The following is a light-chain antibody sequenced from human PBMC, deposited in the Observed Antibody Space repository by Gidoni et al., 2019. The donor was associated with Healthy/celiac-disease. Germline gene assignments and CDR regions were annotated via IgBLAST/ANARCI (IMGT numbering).Light chain of an antibody. CDR1: QGISSY. Sequence: AIRMTQSPSSFSASTGDSVTITCRASQGISSYLAWYQQKPWKARKLLIYAASTLQSGVPSRFSGSGAGTDFTLTISCLQSEDLATYYCQQYYSYPRTFGQGTKVEIK. J-gene: IGKJ1*01. V-gene: IGKV1-8*01. CDR3: QQYYSYPRT. CDR2: AAS.